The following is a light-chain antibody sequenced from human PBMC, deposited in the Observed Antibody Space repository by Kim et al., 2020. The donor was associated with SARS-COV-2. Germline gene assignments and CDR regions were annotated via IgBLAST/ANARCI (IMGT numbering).Light chain of an antibody. V-gene: IGLV1-40*01. CDR2: GNH. CDR1: SSNIGAGYD. Sequence: QSVLTQPPSVSGAPGQTVTISCIGNSSNIGAGYDVHWYQQFPGTAPKLLIFGNHNRPSGVPDRFSGSKSGTSASLAITGLQSEDEADFYCQSYDISLSASVFGGGTQLTVL. CDR3: QSYDISLSASV. J-gene: IGLJ3*02.